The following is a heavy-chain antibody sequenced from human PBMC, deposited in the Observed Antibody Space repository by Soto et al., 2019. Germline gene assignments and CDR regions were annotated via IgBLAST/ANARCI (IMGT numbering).Heavy chain of an antibody. Sequence: QVQLVQSGAEVKKPGSSVKVSCKASGGTFSSYTISWVRQAPGQGLEWMGRIIPILGIANYAQKFQGRVTMTADKSTSTAYMELSSLRSEDTAVYYCARGDDRGAFDIWGQGTMVTVSS. V-gene: IGHV1-69*02. CDR2: IIPILGIA. CDR3: ARGDDRGAFDI. J-gene: IGHJ3*02. D-gene: IGHD3-22*01. CDR1: GGTFSSYT.